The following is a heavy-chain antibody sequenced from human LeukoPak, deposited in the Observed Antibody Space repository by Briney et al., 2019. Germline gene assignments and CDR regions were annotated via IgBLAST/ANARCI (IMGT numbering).Heavy chain of an antibody. CDR3: ARDSDFDY. CDR1: GFTFSSYA. CDR2: ISGSDGST. Sequence: PGGSLRLSCAASGFTFSSYATSWVRQAPGKGLEWVSSISGSDGSTYYGDSVKGRFTISRDNSKSTLYLQMNSLRAEDTALYHCARDSDFDYWGQGTLVTVSS. V-gene: IGHV3-23*01. J-gene: IGHJ4*02.